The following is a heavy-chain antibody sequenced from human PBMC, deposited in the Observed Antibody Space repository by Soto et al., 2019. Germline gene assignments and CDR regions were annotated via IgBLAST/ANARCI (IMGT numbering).Heavy chain of an antibody. CDR3: GIEYCRGGRCYHPVD. Sequence: VQLVQAGAELTTPGASVKVSCKASGYSFTNFGISWVRQAPGQGLECMGWISKYTGNTKYAQKFQGRVTLTTDASTSTAYMELRSLTSDDTAVYYWGIEYCRGGRCYHPVDWGQGTRVTVSS. CDR2: ISKYTGNT. V-gene: IGHV1-18*01. D-gene: IGHD2-15*01. CDR1: GYSFTNFG. J-gene: IGHJ4*02.